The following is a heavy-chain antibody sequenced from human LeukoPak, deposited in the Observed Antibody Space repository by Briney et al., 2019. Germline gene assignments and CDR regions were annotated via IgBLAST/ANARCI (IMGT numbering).Heavy chain of an antibody. CDR2: IYYSGST. J-gene: IGHJ4*02. Sequence: PSETLSLTCTVSGGSISSYYWSWIRQPPGKGLEWIGYIYYSGSTYYNPSLKSRVTISVDTSKNQFSLKLSSVTAADTAVYYCARHVAQGVAGTEIDYWGQGTLVTVSS. CDR3: ARHVAQGVAGTEIDY. CDR1: GGSISSYY. V-gene: IGHV4-59*08. D-gene: IGHD6-19*01.